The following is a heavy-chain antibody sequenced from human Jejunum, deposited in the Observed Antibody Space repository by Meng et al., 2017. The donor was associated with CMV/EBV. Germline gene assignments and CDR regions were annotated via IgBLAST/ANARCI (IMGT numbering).Heavy chain of an antibody. V-gene: IGHV2-5*02. Sequence: QITLKESGPTLVKPXXTLTLTCXFSGFSPSTSGEGVGWIRQPPGKALEWLALIYRGDDKRYSPSLNSRLTIAKDTSKNEVVLTLTNMGPIDTGTYYCAHFVGGYYPSRPDYWGQGTLVTVSS. CDR3: AHFVGGYYPSRPDY. CDR1: GFSPSTSGEG. J-gene: IGHJ4*02. D-gene: IGHD1-26*01. CDR2: IYRGDDK.